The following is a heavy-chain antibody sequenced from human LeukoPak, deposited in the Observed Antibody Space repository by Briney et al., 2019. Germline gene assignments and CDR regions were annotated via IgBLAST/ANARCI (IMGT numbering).Heavy chain of an antibody. CDR1: GGSISSYY. V-gene: IGHV4-59*04. CDR2: IYHSGST. CDR3: AKSTGTTHYYGMDV. J-gene: IGHJ6*02. D-gene: IGHD1-7*01. Sequence: SETLSLTCTVSGGSISSYYWSWIRQSPGKGLEWIGYIYHSGSTYYNPSLKSRVTISVDRSKNQFSLKLSSVTAADTAVYYCAKSTGTTHYYGMDVWGQGTTVTVSS.